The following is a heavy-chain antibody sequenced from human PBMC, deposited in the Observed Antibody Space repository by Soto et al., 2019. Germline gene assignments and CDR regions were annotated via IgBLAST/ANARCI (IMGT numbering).Heavy chain of an antibody. CDR3: ARESEDLTSNFDY. CDR1: GFTFTRYS. CDR2: ISSTTNYI. V-gene: IGHV3-21*06. Sequence: GGSLRLSCAASGFTFTRYSMNWVRQAPGKGLGWVSSISSTTNYIYYGDSMKGRFTISRDNAKNSLYLEMNSLRAEDTAVYYCARESEDLTSNFDYWGQGTLVTVSS. J-gene: IGHJ4*02.